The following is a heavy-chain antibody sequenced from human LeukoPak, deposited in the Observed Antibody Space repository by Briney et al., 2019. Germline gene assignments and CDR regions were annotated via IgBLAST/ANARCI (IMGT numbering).Heavy chain of an antibody. CDR3: AREHYDFWSGLHLYYYYGMDV. Sequence: ASVKVSCKASGYTFTSYGISWVRQAPGQGLEWMGWISAYNGNTNYAQKLQGRVTMTTDTSTSTAYLELRSLRSDDTAVYYCAREHYDFWSGLHLYYYYGMDVWGQGTTVTVSS. V-gene: IGHV1-18*01. D-gene: IGHD3-3*01. CDR1: GYTFTSYG. J-gene: IGHJ6*02. CDR2: ISAYNGNT.